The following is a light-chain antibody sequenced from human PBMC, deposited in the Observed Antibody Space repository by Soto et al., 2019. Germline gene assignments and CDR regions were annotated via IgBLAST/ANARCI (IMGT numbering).Light chain of an antibody. CDR3: QQRKHWPPLT. CDR1: QSVDIY. V-gene: IGKV3-11*01. CDR2: DAS. Sequence: ETVLTQSPATLSLSPGERATLSCRASQSVDIYLAWYQQKPGQAPRLLIYDASNRATGIPARFSGSGSGTDFTLPISSLEPEDFALYYCQQRKHWPPLTFGRGTRLEIK. J-gene: IGKJ5*01.